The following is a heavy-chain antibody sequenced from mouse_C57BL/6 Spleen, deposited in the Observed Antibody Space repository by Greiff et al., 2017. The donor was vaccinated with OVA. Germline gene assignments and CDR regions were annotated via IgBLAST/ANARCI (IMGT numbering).Heavy chain of an antibody. J-gene: IGHJ4*01. CDR3: ARGGYDYNYDAMDY. CDR2: INPYNGDT. Sequence: EVQLQQSGPELVKPGDSVKISCKASGYSFTGYFMNWVMQSHGKSLEWIGRINPYNGDTFYNQKFKGKATLTVDKSSSTAHMELRSLTSEDSAVYYCARGGYDYNYDAMDYWGQGTSVTVSS. CDR1: GYSFTGYF. D-gene: IGHD2-4*01. V-gene: IGHV1-20*01.